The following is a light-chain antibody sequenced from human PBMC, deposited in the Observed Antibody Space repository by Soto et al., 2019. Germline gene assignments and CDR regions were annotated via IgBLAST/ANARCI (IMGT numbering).Light chain of an antibody. CDR3: QQYHNSPIT. CDR1: QSVGSNY. Sequence: EIVLTHSPGTLSLSPCERATLSSSASQSVGSNYLAWYQQKPGQAPRLLIHGASSRATGIPDRFSGSGSGTDFTLTISRLEPEDFAVYYCQQYHNSPITFGQGTRLEIK. J-gene: IGKJ5*01. CDR2: GAS. V-gene: IGKV3-20*01.